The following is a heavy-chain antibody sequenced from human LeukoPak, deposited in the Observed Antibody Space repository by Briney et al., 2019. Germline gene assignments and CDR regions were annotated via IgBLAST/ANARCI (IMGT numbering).Heavy chain of an antibody. CDR1: GYSISSGYY. D-gene: IGHD6-13*01. J-gene: IGHJ3*02. CDR2: IYHSGST. CDR3: ARVSWDSSSWYSAFDI. Sequence: SETLSLTCTVSGYSISSGYYWGWIRQPPGKGLEWIGSIYHSGSTYYNPSLKSRVTISVDTSKNQFSLKLSSVTAADTAVYYCARVSWDSSSWYSAFDIWGQGTMVTVSS. V-gene: IGHV4-38-2*02.